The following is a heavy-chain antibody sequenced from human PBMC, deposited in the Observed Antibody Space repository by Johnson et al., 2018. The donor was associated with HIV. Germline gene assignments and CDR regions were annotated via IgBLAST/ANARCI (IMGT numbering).Heavy chain of an antibody. J-gene: IGHJ3*02. CDR1: GFTFSSYG. CDR3: AKVGATVITPRGEAFDI. V-gene: IGHV3-30*18. CDR2: ISYDGNNK. Sequence: QMLLVESGGGVVQPGRSLRLSCVASGFTFSSYGMHCVRQAPGKGLEWVAVISYDGNNKYYADSVKGRVTISRDNSKNTLYLQMNSLRAEDTAVYYCAKVGATVITPRGEAFDIWGQGTMVTVSS. D-gene: IGHD4-23*01.